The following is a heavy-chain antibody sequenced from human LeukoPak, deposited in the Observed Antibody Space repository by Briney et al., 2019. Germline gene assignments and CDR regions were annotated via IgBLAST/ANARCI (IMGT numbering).Heavy chain of an antibody. CDR3: AHRRHDILTGYLNYFDY. J-gene: IGHJ4*02. D-gene: IGHD3-9*01. CDR2: IYWNEDK. Sequence: SGPTLVNPTQTLTLTCTFSGFSLSTSGVGVGWIRQPPGKTLEWLAIIYWNEDKRYSPSLKSRLTITKDTSKNQVVLTMTNMDPVATATYYCAHRRHDILTGYLNYFDYWGQGTLVTVSS. CDR1: GFSLSTSGVG. V-gene: IGHV2-5*01.